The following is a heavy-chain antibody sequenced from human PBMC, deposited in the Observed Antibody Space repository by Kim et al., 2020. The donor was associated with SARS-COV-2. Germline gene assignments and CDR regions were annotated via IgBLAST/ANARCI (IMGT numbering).Heavy chain of an antibody. J-gene: IGHJ4*02. V-gene: IGHV4-39*01. CDR1: GGSISSSSYY. CDR2: IYYSGST. CDR3: ARHSTIYGSGSSVHFDY. Sequence: SETLSLTCTVSGGSISSSSYYRGWIRQPPGKGLEWIGSIYYSGSTYYNPSLKSRVTISVDTTKNQLSLKLRSVTAADTAVYYCARHSTIYGSGSSVHFDYWGQGTLVTVSS. D-gene: IGHD3-10*01.